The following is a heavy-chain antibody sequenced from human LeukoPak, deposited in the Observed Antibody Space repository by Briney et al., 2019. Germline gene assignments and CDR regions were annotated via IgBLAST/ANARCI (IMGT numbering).Heavy chain of an antibody. J-gene: IGHJ3*02. CDR1: GYTLTELS. D-gene: IGHD2-2*01. CDR2: FDPEDGET. CDR3: ATAFYCSSTSCYSFAFDI. Sequence: ASVKVSCKVSGYTLTELSLHWVRQAPGKGLEWMGGFDPEDGETIYAQKFQGRVTMTEDTSTDTAYMELSSLRSEDTAVYYCATAFYCSSTSCYSFAFDIWGQGTMVTVSS. V-gene: IGHV1-24*01.